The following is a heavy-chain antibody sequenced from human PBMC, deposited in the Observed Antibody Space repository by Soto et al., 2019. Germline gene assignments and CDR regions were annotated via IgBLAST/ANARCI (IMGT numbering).Heavy chain of an antibody. J-gene: IGHJ4*02. CDR2: IYYSGST. Sequence: SDTLSLTCTVSGGSISSYYWSWIRQPPGKGLEWIGYIYYSGSTNYNPSLKSRVTISVDTSKNQFSLKLSSVTAADTAVYYCARRWGRSFDYWGQGTLVTVSS. V-gene: IGHV4-59*08. CDR1: GGSISSYY. CDR3: ARRWGRSFDY. D-gene: IGHD2-15*01.